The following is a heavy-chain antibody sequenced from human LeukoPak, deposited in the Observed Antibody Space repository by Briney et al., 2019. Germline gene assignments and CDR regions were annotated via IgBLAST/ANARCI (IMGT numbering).Heavy chain of an antibody. CDR2: ISYDGSNK. CDR3: TPSRVLLWFGEFPFDY. V-gene: IGHV3-30*03. Sequence: GGSLRLSCAASGFTFSYFGMHWVRQAPGKGLEWVAVISYDGSNKYYADSVKGRFTISRDNSKNTLYLQMNSLRAEDTAVYYCTPSRVLLWFGEFPFDYWGQGTLVTVSS. D-gene: IGHD3-10*01. J-gene: IGHJ4*02. CDR1: GFTFSYFG.